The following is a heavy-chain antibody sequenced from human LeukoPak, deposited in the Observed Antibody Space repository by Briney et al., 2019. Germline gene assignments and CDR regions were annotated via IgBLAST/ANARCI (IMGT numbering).Heavy chain of an antibody. CDR3: ARDLSDIVVVPAAIQGYYYYGMDV. CDR1: GFTFSSYA. Sequence: QPGRSLRLCCAASGFTFSSYAMHWVRQATGKGLEWVAVISYDGSNKYYADSVKGRFTISRDNSKNTLYLQMNSLRAEDTAVYYCARDLSDIVVVPAAIQGYYYYGMDVWGQGTTVTVSS. CDR2: ISYDGSNK. J-gene: IGHJ6*02. V-gene: IGHV3-30-3*01. D-gene: IGHD2-2*01.